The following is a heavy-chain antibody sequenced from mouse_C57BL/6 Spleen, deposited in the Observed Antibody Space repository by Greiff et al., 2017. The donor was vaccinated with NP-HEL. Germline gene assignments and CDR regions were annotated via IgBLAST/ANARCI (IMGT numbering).Heavy chain of an antibody. D-gene: IGHD1-3*01. CDR2: ISSGGDYI. V-gene: IGHV5-9-1*02. CDR3: TRDQGVKAWFAY. Sequence: EVQRVESGEGLVKPGGSLKLSCAASGFTFSSYAMSWVRQTPEKRLEWVAYISSGGDYIYYADTVKGRFTISRDNARNTLYLQMSSLKSEDTAMYYCTRDQGVKAWFAYWGQGTLVTVSA. J-gene: IGHJ3*01. CDR1: GFTFSSYA.